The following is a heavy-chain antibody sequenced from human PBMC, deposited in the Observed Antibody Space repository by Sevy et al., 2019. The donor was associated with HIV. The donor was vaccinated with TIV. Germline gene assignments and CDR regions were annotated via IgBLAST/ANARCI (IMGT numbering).Heavy chain of an antibody. V-gene: IGHV3-11*01. J-gene: IGHJ4*02. D-gene: IGHD1-20*01. CDR1: GFTFSDYF. Sequence: GGSLRLSCAASGFTFSDYFMMWIRRAPGKGLEWVSYITGSGTKFYYADSVKGRFTISRDNSKNSLFLQMNSLTAEDTAIYCCAADLTPRETYIDYWGQGTLVTVSS. CDR3: AADLTPRETYIDY. CDR2: ITGSGTKF.